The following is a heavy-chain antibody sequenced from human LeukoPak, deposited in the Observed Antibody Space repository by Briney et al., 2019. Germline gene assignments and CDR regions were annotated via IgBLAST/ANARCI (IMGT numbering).Heavy chain of an antibody. Sequence: HPGGSLRLSCAASGFIVSSNYMTWVRQAPGKGLEWVSVIHNDGSTYYADSVKGRFTISRDNPKNTLYLQMNSLRVEDTAVYYCAALARDYWGQGTLVTVSS. D-gene: IGHD3-3*02. CDR2: IHNDGST. V-gene: IGHV3-53*01. CDR1: GFIVSSNY. J-gene: IGHJ4*02. CDR3: AALARDY.